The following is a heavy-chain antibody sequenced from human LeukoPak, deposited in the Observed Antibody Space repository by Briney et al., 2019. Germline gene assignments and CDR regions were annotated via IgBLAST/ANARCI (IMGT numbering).Heavy chain of an antibody. CDR1: GGSISSGSHY. Sequence: SETLSLTCVVSGGSISSGSHYWSWIRQPPGKGLEWIGYIYHSGSTSYCPSLKSRVTISVDRAKNQFSLTLSSVTAADTAVYYCTSGGMVSGDYWGHGTLVTVSS. V-gene: IGHV4-30-2*01. CDR3: TSGGMVSGDY. D-gene: IGHD2-8*01. CDR2: IYHSGST. J-gene: IGHJ4*01.